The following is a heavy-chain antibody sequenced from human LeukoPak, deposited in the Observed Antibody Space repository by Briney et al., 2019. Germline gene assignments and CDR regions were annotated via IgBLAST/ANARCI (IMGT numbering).Heavy chain of an antibody. CDR1: GGSISSYY. CDR3: GRRTYYDTLTGYTYWYFDL. CDR2: TSYSGST. V-gene: IGHV4-59*01. Sequence: SETLSLTCTVPGGSISSYYWSWIRQPPGKRLEWIGYTSYSGSTDYNPSLKSRVTMSVDTSKNQFSLKLSSVTAADTAVYYCGRRTYYDTLTGYTYWYFDLWGRGTLVTVSS. J-gene: IGHJ2*01. D-gene: IGHD3-9*01.